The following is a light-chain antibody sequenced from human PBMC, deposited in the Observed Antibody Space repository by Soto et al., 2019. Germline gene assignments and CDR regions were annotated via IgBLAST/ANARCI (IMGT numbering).Light chain of an antibody. CDR2: GAT. V-gene: IGKV3-20*01. CDR1: QSVDSNY. Sequence: IVLTQSPGTVSLSPGERATLSCRASQSVDSNYLAWYQQRHGQAPRLLIYGATTRAAGAPDRFSGSGSGADFTLTISGLEPEDFAVYICQVYGRPSLLTFGPGTKVDF. CDR3: QVYGRPSLLT. J-gene: IGKJ3*01.